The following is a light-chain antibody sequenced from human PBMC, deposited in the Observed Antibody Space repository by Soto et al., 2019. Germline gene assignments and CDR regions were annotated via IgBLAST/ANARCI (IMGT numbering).Light chain of an antibody. CDR1: SSDVGGYDY. J-gene: IGLJ2*01. V-gene: IGLV2-14*03. CDR3: SSYTSFSTVV. CDR2: NVS. Sequence: QSALTQPASVSGSPGQSITISCTGTSSDVGGYDYVSWYQQHPGKAPKLVIYNVSNRPSGISNRFSGSKSGNTASLTISGLQAEDEADYYCSSYTSFSTVVFGGGTKVTVL.